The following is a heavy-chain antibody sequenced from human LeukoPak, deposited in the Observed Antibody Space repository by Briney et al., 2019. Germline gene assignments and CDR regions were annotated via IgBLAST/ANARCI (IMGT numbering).Heavy chain of an antibody. J-gene: IGHJ4*02. D-gene: IGHD6-6*01. V-gene: IGHV4-30-4*01. Sequence: PSETLSLTCTVSGGSISSGDYYWSWIRQPPGKGLEWIGYIYYSGSTYYNPSLKSRLTISGDTSKNQFSLRLSSVTAADTAVYYCARGTWSSSIDYWGQGTLVTVSS. CDR3: ARGTWSSSIDY. CDR1: GGSISSGDYY. CDR2: IYYSGST.